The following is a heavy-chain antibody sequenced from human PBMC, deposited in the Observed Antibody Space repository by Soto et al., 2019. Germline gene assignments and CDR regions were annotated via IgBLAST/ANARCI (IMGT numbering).Heavy chain of an antibody. V-gene: IGHV5-51*01. CDR1: GYSFTSYW. CDR2: IYPGDSDT. Sequence: PGESLKISCKGSGYSFTSYWIGWVRQMPGKGLEWMGIIYPGDSDTRYSQSFQGQVTISTDKSISTAYLQWSSLKASDTAMHYCARALAYYYDSSGSHAFDIWGQGTMVTVSS. D-gene: IGHD3-22*01. CDR3: ARALAYYYDSSGSHAFDI. J-gene: IGHJ3*02.